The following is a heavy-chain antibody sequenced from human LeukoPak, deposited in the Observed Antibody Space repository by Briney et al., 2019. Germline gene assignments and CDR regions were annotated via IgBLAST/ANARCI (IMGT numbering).Heavy chain of an antibody. V-gene: IGHV1-24*01. D-gene: IGHD1-26*01. CDR2: FDPEDGET. J-gene: IGHJ4*02. Sequence: ASVKVSCKVSGYTLTELSMHWVRQAPGKGLEWMGGFDPEDGETIYAQKFQGRVTMTTDTSTSTAYMELRSLRSDDTAVYYCARERYSGGYYYWGQGTLVTVSS. CDR1: GYTLTELS. CDR3: ARERYSGGYYY.